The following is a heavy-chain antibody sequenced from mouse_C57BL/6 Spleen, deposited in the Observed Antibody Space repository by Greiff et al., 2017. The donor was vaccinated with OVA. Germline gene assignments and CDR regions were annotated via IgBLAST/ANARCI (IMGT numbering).Heavy chain of an antibody. Sequence: LQQSGPELVKPGASVKISCKASGYSFTGYYMNWVKQSPEKSLEWIGEINPSTGGTTYNQKFKAKATLTVDKSSSTAYMQLKSLTSEDSAVYYCARWMGPGGYWGQGTTLTVSS. CDR1: GYSFTGYY. CDR2: INPSTGGT. J-gene: IGHJ2*01. V-gene: IGHV1-42*01. CDR3: ARWMGPGGY. D-gene: IGHD4-1*01.